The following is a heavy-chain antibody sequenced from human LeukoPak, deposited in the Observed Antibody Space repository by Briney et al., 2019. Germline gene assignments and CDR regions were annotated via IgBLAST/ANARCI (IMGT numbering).Heavy chain of an antibody. Sequence: GGSLRLSCAASGFTFSSYSMSWVRQAPGKGLEWVSTISGSGDSTSYADSVKGRFTISRDNSRDTLYLQMNSLRAEDTAVYYCAKQVPGFDYWGQGTLVTVSS. J-gene: IGHJ4*02. CDR3: AKQVPGFDY. CDR1: GFTFSSYS. V-gene: IGHV3-23*01. D-gene: IGHD4/OR15-4a*01. CDR2: ISGSGDST.